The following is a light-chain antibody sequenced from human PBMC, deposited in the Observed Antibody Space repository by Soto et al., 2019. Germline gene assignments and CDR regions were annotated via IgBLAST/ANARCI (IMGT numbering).Light chain of an antibody. J-gene: IGKJ1*01. CDR2: GAS. CDR3: QQYNNWPPVT. CDR1: QDIKKY. V-gene: IGKV1-16*02. Sequence: DIQMTQSPSSLSAFVGDRVTITCRASQDIKKYLAWFQQKPGKAPKSLIYGASSLHRGVPSKFTGSGSGTHFTLTISSLQPEDFAVYYCQQYNNWPPVTFGQGTKVEIK.